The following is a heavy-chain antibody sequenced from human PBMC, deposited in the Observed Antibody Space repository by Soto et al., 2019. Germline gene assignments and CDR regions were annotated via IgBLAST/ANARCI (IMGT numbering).Heavy chain of an antibody. CDR3: ARRVVVPPYYFDF. CDR1: GYTFISHW. CDR2: IYPGDSDT. D-gene: IGHD2-2*01. Sequence: GASVKVSCKASGYTFISHWIAWVRQRPGKGLEWMGIIYPGDSDTRYSPSFQGQVTMSADKSINTAYLQLSSLKASDTAMYYCARRVVVPPYYFDFWGLGTQVTVSS. V-gene: IGHV5-51*01. J-gene: IGHJ4*02.